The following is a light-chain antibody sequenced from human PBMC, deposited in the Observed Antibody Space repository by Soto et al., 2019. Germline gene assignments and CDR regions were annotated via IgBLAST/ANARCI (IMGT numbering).Light chain of an antibody. J-gene: IGLJ1*01. V-gene: IGLV1-40*01. Sequence: QSALTQPPSVSVAPGQRVTISCTGSSSNIGAGYDVHWYQQLPGAAPKLLIFRNNNRPSGVPDRFSGSKSGTSASLAITGLQAEDEADYYCQSYDSSLSAYVFATGTKVTVL. CDR2: RNN. CDR1: SSNIGAGYD. CDR3: QSYDSSLSAYV.